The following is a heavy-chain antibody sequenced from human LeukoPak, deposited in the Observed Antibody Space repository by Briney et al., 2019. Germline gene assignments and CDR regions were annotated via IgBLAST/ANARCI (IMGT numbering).Heavy chain of an antibody. V-gene: IGHV3-23*01. CDR3: GKTTTGYSSGRYPGWPVDY. J-gene: IGHJ4*02. Sequence: AGSLTLSCVASGFTFNNYAMYWVRQAPGKGLEWVSGIFGSGGSAHYADSVKGRFTISRDNSKNTVYLQINSLRVEDTAVYYCGKTTTGYSSGRYPGWPVDYWGQGSLVTVSS. D-gene: IGHD6-19*01. CDR1: GFTFNNYA. CDR2: IFGSGGSA.